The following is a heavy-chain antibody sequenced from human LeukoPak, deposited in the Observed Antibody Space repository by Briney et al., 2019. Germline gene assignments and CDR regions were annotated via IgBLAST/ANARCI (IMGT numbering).Heavy chain of an antibody. V-gene: IGHV4-34*01. CDR1: GGSFSGYY. J-gene: IGHJ5*02. CDR3: ASGYLNNWFDP. Sequence: PSETLSLTCAVYGGSFSGYYWSWIRQPPGKGLEWIGEINHSGSTNYNPSLKSQVTISVDTSKHQFSLKLSSVTAADTAVYYCASGYLNNWFDPWGQGTLVTVSS. D-gene: IGHD3-10*01. CDR2: INHSGST.